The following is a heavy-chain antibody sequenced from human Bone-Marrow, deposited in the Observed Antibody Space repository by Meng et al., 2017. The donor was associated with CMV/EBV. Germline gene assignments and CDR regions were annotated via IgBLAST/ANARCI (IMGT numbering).Heavy chain of an antibody. D-gene: IGHD3-10*01. V-gene: IGHV4-31*02. J-gene: IGHJ4*02. CDR3: ARLVSTFGYYFDY. CDR1: GGSISSGGYY. CDR2: SYYSEST. Sequence: VSGGSISSGGYYWSWIRQHPGKGLEWIGYSYYSESTYYNPYLKSRVTISVDTSKNQLSLKLSSVTAADTAVYYCARLVSTFGYYFDYWGQGTLVTVSS.